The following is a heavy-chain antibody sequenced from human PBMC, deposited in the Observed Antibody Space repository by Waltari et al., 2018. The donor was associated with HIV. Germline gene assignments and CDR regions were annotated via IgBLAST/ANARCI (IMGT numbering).Heavy chain of an antibody. Sequence: QVQLQESGPGLVKPSETLSLTCTVAVGSISSFYWSWIRQPAGKGLEWIGRIYTSGSTSYNPSLKSRVTLSVDTSKNQFSLKLNSMSAADTAVYYCARISSSWSLGAFDIWGQGTLVTVSS. D-gene: IGHD6-13*01. CDR2: IYTSGST. J-gene: IGHJ3*02. CDR3: ARISSSWSLGAFDI. V-gene: IGHV4-4*07. CDR1: VGSISSFY.